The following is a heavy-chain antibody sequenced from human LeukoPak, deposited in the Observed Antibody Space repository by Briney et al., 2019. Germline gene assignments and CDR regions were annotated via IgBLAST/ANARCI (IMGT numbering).Heavy chain of an antibody. D-gene: IGHD4-17*01. V-gene: IGHV1-18*01. CDR3: ARDFPGGDYVVDY. CDR1: GYTFTSYG. Sequence: ASVKVSCKASGYTFTSYGISWVRQAPGQGLEWMGWISAYNGNTNYAQKLQGRVTMTTDTSTSTAYVELRSLRSDDTAVYYCARDFPGGDYVVDYWGQGTLVTVSS. J-gene: IGHJ4*02. CDR2: ISAYNGNT.